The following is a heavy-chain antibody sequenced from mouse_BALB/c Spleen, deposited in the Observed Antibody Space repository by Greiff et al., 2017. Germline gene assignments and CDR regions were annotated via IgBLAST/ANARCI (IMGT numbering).Heavy chain of an antibody. Sequence: QVQLQQSGAELVRPGTSVKVSCKASGYAFTNYLIEWVKQRPGQGLEWIGVINPGSGGTNYNEKFKGKATLTADKSSSTAYMQLSSLTSDDSAVYFCARGWDGAWFAYWGQGTLVTVSA. CDR3: ARGWDGAWFAY. J-gene: IGHJ3*01. D-gene: IGHD4-1*01. CDR1: GYAFTNYL. V-gene: IGHV1-54*01. CDR2: INPGSGGT.